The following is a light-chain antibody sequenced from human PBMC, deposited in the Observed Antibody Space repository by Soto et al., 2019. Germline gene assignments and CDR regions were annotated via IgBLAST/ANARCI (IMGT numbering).Light chain of an antibody. CDR1: QSISSY. J-gene: IGKJ3*01. CDR3: QQTYSTPIT. CDR2: AAS. V-gene: IGKV1-39*01. Sequence: DIQMTQSPSSLSASVGDRLTITCRASQSISSYLNWYQQKPGKAPQLLIYAASSLQSGVPSRFSGSGSGTDFTLSISSLQPEDFATYYCQQTYSTPITFGPGTKVDIK.